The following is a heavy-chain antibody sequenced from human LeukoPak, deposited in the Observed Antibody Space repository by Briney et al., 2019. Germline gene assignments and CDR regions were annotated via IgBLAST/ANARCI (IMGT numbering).Heavy chain of an antibody. J-gene: IGHJ4*02. V-gene: IGHV1-46*01. Sequence: ASVKVSCKASGYTFTSYYMHWVRQAPGQGLEWMGIINPSGGSTNYAQKLQGRVTMTTDTSTSTAYMELRSLRSDDTAVYYCARGGKWEQSDYWGQGTLVTVSS. D-gene: IGHD1-26*01. CDR2: INPSGGST. CDR1: GYTFTSYY. CDR3: ARGGKWEQSDY.